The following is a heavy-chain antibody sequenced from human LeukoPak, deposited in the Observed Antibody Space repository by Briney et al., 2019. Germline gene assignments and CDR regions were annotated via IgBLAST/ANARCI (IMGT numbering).Heavy chain of an antibody. D-gene: IGHD3-10*01. CDR2: FDPVDGET. J-gene: IGHJ4*02. Sequence: ASVKVSCKVSGYTLTELSMHWVRQAPGKGLEWMGGFDPVDGETIYAQKFQGRVTMTEDTSTDTAYMELSSLRSEDTAVYYCATDLVMVRGVNLFDYWGQGTLVTVSS. CDR1: GYTLTELS. CDR3: ATDLVMVRGVNLFDY. V-gene: IGHV1-24*01.